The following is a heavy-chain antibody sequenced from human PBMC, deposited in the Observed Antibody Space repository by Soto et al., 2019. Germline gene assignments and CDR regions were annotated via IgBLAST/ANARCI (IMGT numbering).Heavy chain of an antibody. V-gene: IGHV3-23*01. CDR2: ISGSGGST. CDR3: AKKDYYDSSGSPGVFDY. J-gene: IGHJ4*02. Sequence: GGSLRLFCAASGFTFSSYAMSWVRQAPGKGLEWVSAISGSGGSTYYADSVKGRFTISRDNSKNTLYLQMNSLRAEDTAVYYCAKKDYYDSSGSPGVFDYWGQGTLVTV. D-gene: IGHD3-22*01. CDR1: GFTFSSYA.